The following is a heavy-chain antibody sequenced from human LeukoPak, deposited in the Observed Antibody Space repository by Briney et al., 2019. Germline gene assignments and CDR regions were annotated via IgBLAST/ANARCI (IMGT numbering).Heavy chain of an antibody. CDR1: GFTFTNHG. CDR3: ARDLGNFDRGGSYFDC. CDR2: IWYDGSKK. Sequence: GGSLRLSCAASGFTFTNHGFHWVRQAPGKGLEWVALIWYDGSKKVYVDSVKGRFTISRDDLKNTLYLQMNSLRDEDTAVYYCARDLGNFDRGGSYFDCWGQGTLVTVSS. D-gene: IGHD4-23*01. V-gene: IGHV3-33*01. J-gene: IGHJ4*02.